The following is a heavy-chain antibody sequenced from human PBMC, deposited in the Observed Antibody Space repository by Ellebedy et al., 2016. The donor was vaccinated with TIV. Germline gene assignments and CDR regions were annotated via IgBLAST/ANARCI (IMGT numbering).Heavy chain of an antibody. D-gene: IGHD6-6*01. V-gene: IGHV3-9*01. J-gene: IGHJ4*02. CDR1: GFTFDDYA. CDR2: ISWNSGSI. CDR3: AKDESGSSSFPDY. Sequence: SLKISXAASGFTFDDYAMHWVRQAPGKGLEWVSGISWNSGSIGYADSVKGRFTISRDNAKNSLYLQMNSLRAEDTALYYCAKDESGSSSFPDYWGQGTLVTVSS.